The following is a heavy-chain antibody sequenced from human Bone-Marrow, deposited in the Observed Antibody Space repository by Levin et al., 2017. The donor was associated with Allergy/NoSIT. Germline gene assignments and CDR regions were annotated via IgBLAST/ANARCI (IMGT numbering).Heavy chain of an antibody. Sequence: ASVKVSCKTFGDTFTYFHVTWVRQPPGQGLEWMGWISGYTGKADYAQSLQGRVTMTTDTNTAYMALRSLISDDTAVYYCARVVSSSSPAYYYYGLDVWGQGTSVTVSS. CDR2: ISGYTGKA. D-gene: IGHD6-6*01. CDR1: GDTFTYFH. V-gene: IGHV1-18*04. CDR3: ARVVSSSSPAYYYYGLDV. J-gene: IGHJ6*02.